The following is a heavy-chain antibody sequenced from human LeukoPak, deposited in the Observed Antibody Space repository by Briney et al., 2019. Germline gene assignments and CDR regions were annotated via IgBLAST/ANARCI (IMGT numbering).Heavy chain of an antibody. CDR3: ARGSSDYGIYYYYMDV. D-gene: IGHD4-17*01. V-gene: IGHV4-59*01. CDR1: GGSLSSYY. CDR2: VYYSGRT. Sequence: PSETLSLTCTVSGGSLSSYYWSWIRQPPGKGLEWIGYVYYSGRTNYNPSLKSRVTISIDTSKNQFSLKVSSVTAADTAVYYCARGSSDYGIYYYYMDVWGKGTTVTVSS. J-gene: IGHJ6*03.